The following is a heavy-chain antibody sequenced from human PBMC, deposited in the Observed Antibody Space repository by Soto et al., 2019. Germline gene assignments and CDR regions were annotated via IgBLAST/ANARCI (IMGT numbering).Heavy chain of an antibody. D-gene: IGHD1-26*01. CDR2: IYYSGST. CDR3: ARHKGGYPPDYYYYMDV. J-gene: IGHJ6*03. Sequence: PSETLSLTCTVSGGSISSSSYYWGWIRQPPGKGLEWIGSIYYSGSTYYNPSLKSRVTISVDTSKNQFSLKLSSVTAADTAVYYCARHKGGYPPDYYYYMDVWGKGTTVTVSS. V-gene: IGHV4-39*01. CDR1: GGSISSSSYY.